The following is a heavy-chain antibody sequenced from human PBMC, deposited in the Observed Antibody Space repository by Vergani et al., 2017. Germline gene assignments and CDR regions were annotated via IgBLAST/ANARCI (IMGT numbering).Heavy chain of an antibody. D-gene: IGHD6-19*01. CDR1: GGSISSSSYY. CDR2: IYYSGST. CDR3: ARGDSSGWYGEFNDY. J-gene: IGHJ4*02. Sequence: QLQLQESGPGLVKPSETLSLTCTVSGGSISSSSYYWGWIRQPPGKGLEWIGSIYYSGSTYYNPSLKSRVTISVDTSKNQFSLKLSSVTAADTAVYYCARGDSSGWYGEFNDYWGQGTLVTVSS. V-gene: IGHV4-39*07.